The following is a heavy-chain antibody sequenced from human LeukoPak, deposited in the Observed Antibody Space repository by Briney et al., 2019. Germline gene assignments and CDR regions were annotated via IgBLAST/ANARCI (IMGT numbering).Heavy chain of an antibody. CDR1: GGSISSSTYY. CDR2: IYYSGST. CDR3: ARGRKAQRNYGGNTRPPYWYFDL. J-gene: IGHJ2*01. Sequence: PSETLSLTCTVSGGSISSSTYYWGWIRQPPGKGLEWIGSIYYSGSTYYNPSLKSRVTISVDTSKNQFSLKLSSVTAADTAVYYCARGRKAQRNYGGNTRPPYWYFDLWGRGTLVTVSS. D-gene: IGHD4-23*01. V-gene: IGHV4-39*07.